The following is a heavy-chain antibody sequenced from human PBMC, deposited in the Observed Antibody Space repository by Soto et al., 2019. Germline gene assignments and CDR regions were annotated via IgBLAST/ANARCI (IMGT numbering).Heavy chain of an antibody. CDR3: ARVGGLSDY. J-gene: IGHJ4*02. CDR1: GGSIRTYY. V-gene: IGHV4-59*07. Sequence: SATLSLTCTVSGGSIRTYYWSWIRQPPGKGLEWIGYIYYSGSTNYNPSLKSRVTISVDTSKNQFSLKLSSVTAADTAVYYCARVGGLSDYWGQGTLVTVS. CDR2: IYYSGST. D-gene: IGHD1-26*01.